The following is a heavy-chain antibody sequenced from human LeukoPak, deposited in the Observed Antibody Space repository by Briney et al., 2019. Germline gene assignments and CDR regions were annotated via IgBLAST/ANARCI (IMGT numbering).Heavy chain of an antibody. CDR2: IYHSGSR. CDR1: GGSISSYY. CDR3: ARAKIAVAGFFDF. V-gene: IGHV4-59*01. J-gene: IGHJ4*02. Sequence: SETLSLTCTVSGGSISSYYWSWIRQPPGKGLEWIGYIYHSGSRSYNPSLKSRVTISVDTSKSQLSLRLTSVSAADTAVYYCARAKIAVAGFFDFWGQGSLVTVSS. D-gene: IGHD6-19*01.